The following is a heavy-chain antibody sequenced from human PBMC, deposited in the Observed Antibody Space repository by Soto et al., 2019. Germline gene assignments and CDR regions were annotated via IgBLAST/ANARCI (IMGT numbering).Heavy chain of an antibody. CDR3: ARIVGTPPYYFDY. CDR2: INTDGSNT. CDR1: GFTFGIYW. J-gene: IGHJ4*02. D-gene: IGHD2-21*01. V-gene: IGHV3-74*01. Sequence: GGSLRLSCAASGFTFGIYWMYWVRRAPGKGLVWVSRINTDGSNTNYADSVKGRFTISRDNARNTLYLQMNSLRAEDTAVYYCARIVGTPPYYFDYWGQGALVTVS.